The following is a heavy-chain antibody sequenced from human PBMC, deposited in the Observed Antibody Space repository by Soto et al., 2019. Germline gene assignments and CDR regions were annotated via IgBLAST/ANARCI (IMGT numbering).Heavy chain of an antibody. Sequence: QVQLVQSGAEVRKPGASVKVSCKASGYTFTTYGISWVRQAPGQGLEWMGWISGYNGNTKYAQKFQGRVTMTTDTSTSTVYMDLRSLRSDDTAVYYCAREGEMPYYYYGLDVWGQGTTFTVSS. CDR1: GYTFTTYG. CDR2: ISGYNGNT. D-gene: IGHD3-16*01. V-gene: IGHV1-18*01. J-gene: IGHJ6*02. CDR3: AREGEMPYYYYGLDV.